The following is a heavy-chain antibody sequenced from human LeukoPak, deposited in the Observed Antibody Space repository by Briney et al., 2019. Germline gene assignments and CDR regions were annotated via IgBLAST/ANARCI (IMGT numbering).Heavy chain of an antibody. CDR3: ASTTYYYDSSGYYRYYYYYYMDV. V-gene: IGHV1-69*06. CDR2: IIPNFGTA. J-gene: IGHJ6*03. Sequence: GASVKVSCKASGGTFSSYAISWVRQAPGQGLEWMGGIIPNFGTANYAQKFQGRVTITADKSTSTAYMELSSLRSEDTAVYYCASTTYYYDSSGYYRYYYYYYMDVWGKGTTVTVSS. D-gene: IGHD3-22*01. CDR1: GGTFSSYA.